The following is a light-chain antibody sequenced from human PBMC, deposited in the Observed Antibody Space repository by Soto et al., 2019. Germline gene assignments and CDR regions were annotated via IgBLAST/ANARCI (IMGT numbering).Light chain of an antibody. CDR1: QGVSSN. J-gene: IGKJ5*01. CDR3: QQYNNWPPIT. CDR2: GAS. V-gene: IGKV3-15*01. Sequence: EIVMTQSPDTLSVSPGERATLSCRASQGVSSNLAWYQQKPGQAPRLLIYGASTRATGIPARFSGSGSGTEFTLTISSLQSEDFAVYSCQQYNNWPPITFGQGTRLEIK.